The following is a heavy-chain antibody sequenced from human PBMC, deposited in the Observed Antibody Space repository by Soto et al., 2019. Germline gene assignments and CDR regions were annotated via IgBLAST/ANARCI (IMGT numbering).Heavy chain of an antibody. V-gene: IGHV3-30*18. CDR2: ISYDGSNK. CDR3: AKTFGGVYGFGGNYYYGMDV. D-gene: IGHD2-15*01. CDR1: GFTFSSYG. Sequence: QVQLVESGGGVVQPGRSLRLSCAASGFTFSSYGMHWVRQAPGKGLEWVAVISYDGSNKYYADSVKGRFTISRDNSKNTLYLQMNSLRAEDTAVYYCAKTFGGVYGFGGNYYYGMDVW. J-gene: IGHJ6*01.